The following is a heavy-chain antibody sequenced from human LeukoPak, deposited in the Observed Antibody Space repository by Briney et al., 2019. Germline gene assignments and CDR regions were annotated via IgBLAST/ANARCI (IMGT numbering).Heavy chain of an antibody. CDR3: ARREVTTSGFGAFDI. Sequence: SETLSLTCTVSGGSISSSSYYWGWIRQPPGKGLEWIGSIYYSGSTYYNPSLKSRVTISVDTSKNQFSLKLSSVTAADTAVYYCARREVTTSGFGAFDIGGQGTMVTVSS. D-gene: IGHD4-17*01. CDR2: IYYSGST. V-gene: IGHV4-39*01. J-gene: IGHJ3*02. CDR1: GGSISSSSYY.